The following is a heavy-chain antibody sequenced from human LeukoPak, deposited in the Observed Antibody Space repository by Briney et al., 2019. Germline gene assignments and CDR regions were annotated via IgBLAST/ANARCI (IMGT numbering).Heavy chain of an antibody. D-gene: IGHD5-12*01. V-gene: IGHV4-34*01. J-gene: IGHJ4*02. CDR2: INHSGST. CDR1: GGSFSGYY. CDR3: AISDIVATTYYFDY. Sequence: SETLSLTCAVYGGSFSGYYWSWIRQPPGKGLEWIGEINHSGSTNYNPSLKSRVTISVDTSKNQFSLKLSSVTAADTAVYYCAISDIVATTYYFDYWGQGTLVTVSS.